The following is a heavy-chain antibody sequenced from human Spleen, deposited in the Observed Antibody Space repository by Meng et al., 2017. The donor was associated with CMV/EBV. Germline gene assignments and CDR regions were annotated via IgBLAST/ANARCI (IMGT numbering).Heavy chain of an antibody. CDR3: ARRISISNYGMDV. Sequence: SETLSLTCTVSGASVSSDDYYWGWIRQPPGKGLEWIGSIYYSGSTYYNPSLKSRVTISVDTSKNQFSLKLSSVTAADTAVYYCARRISISNYGMDVWGQGTTVTVSS. J-gene: IGHJ6*02. CDR1: GASVSSDDYY. D-gene: IGHD3-3*01. CDR2: IYYSGST. V-gene: IGHV4-39*01.